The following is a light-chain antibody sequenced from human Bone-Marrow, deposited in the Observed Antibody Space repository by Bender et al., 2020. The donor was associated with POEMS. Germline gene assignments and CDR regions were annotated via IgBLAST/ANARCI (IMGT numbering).Light chain of an antibody. CDR2: QDR. Sequence: SPSVSVAPGQTARITCGGDKIGGESVHWYQQKPGQSPVLVIHQDRKRPSGIPERFSGSNSGNIATLTISGTQALDEADYYCQAWDTSSVVFGGGTKLTVL. CDR3: QAWDTSSVV. V-gene: IGLV3-21*01. CDR1: KIGGES. J-gene: IGLJ2*01.